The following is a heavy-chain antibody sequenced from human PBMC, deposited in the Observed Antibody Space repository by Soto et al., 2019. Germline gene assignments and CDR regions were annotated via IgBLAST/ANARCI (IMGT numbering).Heavy chain of an antibody. D-gene: IGHD3-22*01. Sequence: SETLSLTCTFSGGSISSYYWSWIRQPPGKGLEWIGYIYYSGSTNYNPSLKSRVTISVDTSKNQFSLKLSSVTAADTAVYYCARDFGSSGPLPGWFDPWGQGTLVTVSS. CDR1: GGSISSYY. CDR2: IYYSGST. V-gene: IGHV4-59*01. J-gene: IGHJ5*02. CDR3: ARDFGSSGPLPGWFDP.